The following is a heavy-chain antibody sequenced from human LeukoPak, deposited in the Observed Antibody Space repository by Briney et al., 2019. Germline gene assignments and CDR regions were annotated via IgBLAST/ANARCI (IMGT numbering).Heavy chain of an antibody. CDR2: ISSTSTYI. Sequence: GGSLRLSCAASGFTFSSHSMNWVRQAPGKGLEWVSSISSTSTYIYYADPLKGRFTISRDNAKNSLYLQMNSLRAEDTAVYYCAVNNYYYGMDVWGQGTTVTVSS. J-gene: IGHJ6*02. CDR3: AVNNYYYGMDV. V-gene: IGHV3-21*01. CDR1: GFTFSSHS.